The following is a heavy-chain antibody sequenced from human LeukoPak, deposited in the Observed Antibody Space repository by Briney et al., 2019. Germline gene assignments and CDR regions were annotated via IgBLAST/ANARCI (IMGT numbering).Heavy chain of an antibody. CDR2: IIPIFGTA. V-gene: IGHV1-69*13. CDR3: ATVYCSSTSCYGGAYYFDY. D-gene: IGHD2-2*01. CDR1: GGTFSSYA. Sequence: ASVKVSCKASGGTFSSYAISWVRQAPGQGLEWMGGIIPIFGTANYAQKFQGRVTITADESTSTAYMELSSLRSEDTAVYYCATVYCSSTSCYGGAYYFDYWGQGTLVTVSS. J-gene: IGHJ4*02.